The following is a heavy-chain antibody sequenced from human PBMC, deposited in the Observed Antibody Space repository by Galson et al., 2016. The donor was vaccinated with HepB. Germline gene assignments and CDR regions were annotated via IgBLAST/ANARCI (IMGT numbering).Heavy chain of an antibody. CDR2: ISGSGGNT. Sequence: SLRLSCAASGFTFSTYAMSWVRQAPGKGLEWASGISGSGGNTYYADSVKGRFTISRDNSTKTLYLQMNGLRAEDTAVYFCAKARSVHLLLFDSWGQGNLVTVSS. D-gene: IGHD2-15*01. CDR3: AKARSVHLLLFDS. J-gene: IGHJ4*02. V-gene: IGHV3-23*01. CDR1: GFTFSTYA.